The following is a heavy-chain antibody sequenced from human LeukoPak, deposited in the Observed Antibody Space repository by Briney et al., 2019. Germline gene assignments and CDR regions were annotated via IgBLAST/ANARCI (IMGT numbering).Heavy chain of an antibody. CDR1: GFTFDDYA. J-gene: IGHJ4*02. V-gene: IGHV3-9*01. D-gene: IGHD3-22*01. CDR2: ISWNSGSI. CDR3: AKDTGGIYDSSGYYSYFDY. Sequence: PGGSLRLSCAASGFTFDDYAMHWVRQAPGKGLEWVSGISWNSGSIGYADSVKGRFTISRDNAKNSLYLQMNSLRAEDTALYYCAKDTGGIYDSSGYYSYFDYWGQGTLVTVSS.